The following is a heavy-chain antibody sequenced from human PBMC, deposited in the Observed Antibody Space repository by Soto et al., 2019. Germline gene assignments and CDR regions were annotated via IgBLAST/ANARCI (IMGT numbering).Heavy chain of an antibody. Sequence: ASVKVSCKASGYTFTCYGISWVRQAPGQGLEWMGWISAYNGNTNYAQKLQGRVTMTTDTSTSTAYMELRSLRSDDTAVYYCARVNDIVVVVAAHYYFDYWGQGTLVTVSS. J-gene: IGHJ4*02. D-gene: IGHD2-15*01. CDR2: ISAYNGNT. CDR3: ARVNDIVVVVAAHYYFDY. V-gene: IGHV1-18*01. CDR1: GYTFTCYG.